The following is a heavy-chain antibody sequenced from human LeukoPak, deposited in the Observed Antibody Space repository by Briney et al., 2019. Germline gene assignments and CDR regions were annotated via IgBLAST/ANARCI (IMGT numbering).Heavy chain of an antibody. CDR2: MKHDGSET. J-gene: IGHJ4*02. CDR3: TRGCSISY. V-gene: IGHV3-7*01. CDR1: GFTFGSYC. D-gene: IGHD2-21*01. Sequence: PGGSLRLSYAASGFTFGSYCMSWVRQAPGKGLEWVVNMKHDGSETYYVDSVKGRFTISRDNAKNSLYLQMNSLRAEDTAMYYCTRGCSISYWGQGTLVTVSS.